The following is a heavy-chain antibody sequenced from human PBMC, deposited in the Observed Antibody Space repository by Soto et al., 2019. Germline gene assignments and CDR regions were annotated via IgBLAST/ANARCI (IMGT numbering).Heavy chain of an antibody. CDR2: IVPIYGTR. CDR1: GGTFSRYA. CDR3: ARDLDYYGSGSHYYYGMGV. J-gene: IGHJ6*02. D-gene: IGHD3-10*01. Sequence: QVQLVQSGAEVKKPGSSVKVSCKASGGTFSRYAFSWVRQAPGQGLEWMGGIVPIYGTRGFAQKFQGRLTITADEPTRTAYMELSSLRSEDTAVYNCARDLDYYGSGSHYYYGMGVWGQGTTVTVSS. V-gene: IGHV1-69*01.